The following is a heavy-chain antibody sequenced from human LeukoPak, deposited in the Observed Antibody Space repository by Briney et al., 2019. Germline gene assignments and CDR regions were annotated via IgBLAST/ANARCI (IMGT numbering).Heavy chain of an antibody. CDR1: GYTFTSYY. D-gene: IGHD3-16*01. J-gene: IGHJ4*02. Sequence: ASVKVSCKASGYTFTSYYMHWVRQAPGQGLEWMGGIIPIFGTTNYARKFRGRVTLTADKSTRTAYMELSSLRSEDTAVYYCARDNDSRDPPHFDYWGQGTLVTVSS. CDR2: IIPIFGTT. CDR3: ARDNDSRDPPHFDY. V-gene: IGHV1-69*06.